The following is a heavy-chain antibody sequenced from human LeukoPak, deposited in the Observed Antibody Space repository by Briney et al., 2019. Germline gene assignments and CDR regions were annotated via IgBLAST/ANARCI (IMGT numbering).Heavy chain of an antibody. CDR2: IYFSGST. V-gene: IGHV4-31*03. D-gene: IGHD2-2*01. CDR3: ARRAPFSNWFDP. J-gene: IGHJ5*02. CDR1: GASITNDDYY. Sequence: SETLSLNCTVSGASITNDDYYWSWLRQHPGKGLEWIGYIYFSGSTYYNPTLKSRASVSVDTSKSQFSLRLTSVTAADTAVYYCARRAPFSNWFDPWGQGTLVIVSS.